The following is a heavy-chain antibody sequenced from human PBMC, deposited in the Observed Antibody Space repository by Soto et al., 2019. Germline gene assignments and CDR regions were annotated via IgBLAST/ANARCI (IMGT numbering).Heavy chain of an antibody. D-gene: IGHD2-8*02. J-gene: IGHJ5*02. V-gene: IGHV1-8*01. CDR3: ARGGQVGVALVYNWFDP. CDR1: GYTFTSYD. CDR2: MNPDSGTT. Sequence: QVQLVQSGAEVKKPGASVKVSCKASGYTFTSYDINWMRQATGQGLEWVGWMNPDSGTTGYAQKFQGRVTMTSYTSITTAYMELSSLTSEDTAVYYCARGGQVGVALVYNWFDPWGQGTLVTVSS.